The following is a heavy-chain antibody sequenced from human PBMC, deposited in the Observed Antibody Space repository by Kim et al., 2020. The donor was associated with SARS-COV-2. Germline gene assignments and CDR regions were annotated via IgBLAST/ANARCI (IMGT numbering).Heavy chain of an antibody. CDR3: GRQRKIEFGDFEPFDF. CDR2: VYSDGRN. D-gene: IGHD4-17*01. J-gene: IGHJ4*02. CDR1: GDSISRSTSF. V-gene: IGHV4-39*01. Sequence: SETLSLTCTVSGDSISRSTSFWGWLRQTPGRALEWIALVYSDGRNHYNPSLKSRVTISVDTSKNQFSLAMRSMTAADTATYFCGRQRKIEFGDFEPFDFWGPGALVAVS.